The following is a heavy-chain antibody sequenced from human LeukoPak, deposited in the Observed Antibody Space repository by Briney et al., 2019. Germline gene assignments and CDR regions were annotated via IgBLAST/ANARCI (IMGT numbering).Heavy chain of an antibody. J-gene: IGHJ5*02. CDR3: AREIRSGYCSSTSCPNRFDP. D-gene: IGHD2-2*01. CDR1: GYSISSGYY. Sequence: SETLSLTCTVSGYSISSGYYWGWIRQPPGKGLEWIGSIYHSGSTYYNPSLKSRVTISVDTSKNQFSLKLSSVTAADTAVYYCAREIRSGYCSSTSCPNRFDPWGQGTLVTVSS. CDR2: IYHSGST. V-gene: IGHV4-38-2*02.